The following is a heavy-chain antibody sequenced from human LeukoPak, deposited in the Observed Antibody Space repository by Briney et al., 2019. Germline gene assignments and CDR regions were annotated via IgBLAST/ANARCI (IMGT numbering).Heavy chain of an antibody. J-gene: IGHJ4*02. CDR3: ATAWATHYYFDY. CDR1: GYTFTGYY. CDR2: INPNSGGT. V-gene: IGHV1-2*02. Sequence: ASVTVSCKASGYTFTGYYMHWVRQAPGQGLEWMGWINPNSGGTNYAQKFQGRVTMTRDTSISTAYMELSRLRSDDTAVYYCATAWATHYYFDYWGQGTLVTVSS. D-gene: IGHD5-12*01.